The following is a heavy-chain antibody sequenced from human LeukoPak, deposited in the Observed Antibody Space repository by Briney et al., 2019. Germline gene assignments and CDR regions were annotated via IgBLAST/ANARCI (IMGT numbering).Heavy chain of an antibody. Sequence: GESLKISCKGSGYSFTSYWIGWVRQMPGKGLEWMGIIYPGDSDTRYSPSFQGQVTISADKSISTAYLQWSSLKASDTAMYYCARGSLDSSGWYYFDYWGQGTLVTVSS. V-gene: IGHV5-51*01. CDR2: IYPGDSDT. CDR3: ARGSLDSSGWYYFDY. CDR1: GYSFTSYW. J-gene: IGHJ4*02. D-gene: IGHD6-19*01.